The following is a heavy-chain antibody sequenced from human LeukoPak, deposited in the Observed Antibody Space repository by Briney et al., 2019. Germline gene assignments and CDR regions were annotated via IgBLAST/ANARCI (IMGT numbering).Heavy chain of an antibody. V-gene: IGHV4-61*01. CDR2: IYYSGST. Sequence: PSETLSLTCTVSGGSVSSGSYYWSWIRQPPGKGLEWIGYIYYSGSTNYNPSLKSRVTISVDTSKNQFSLKLSSVTAADTAVYYCARGGRWLQSRAFDIWGQGTMVTVSS. D-gene: IGHD5-24*01. CDR3: ARGGRWLQSRAFDI. J-gene: IGHJ3*02. CDR1: GGSVSSGSYY.